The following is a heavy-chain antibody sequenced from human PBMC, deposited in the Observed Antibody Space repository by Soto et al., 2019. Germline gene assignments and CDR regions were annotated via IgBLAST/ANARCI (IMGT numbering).Heavy chain of an antibody. CDR3: ARVLAVADRYYYSGMDV. D-gene: IGHD6-19*01. V-gene: IGHV1-2*02. Sequence: ASVKVSCTASGYTFTGYYMHWVRQAPGQGLEWMGWINPNSGGTNYAQKFQGRVTMTRDTSISTAYRELSRLRSDDTAVYYCARVLAVADRYYYSGMDVWGQGTTVTVSS. CDR1: GYTFTGYY. CDR2: INPNSGGT. J-gene: IGHJ6*02.